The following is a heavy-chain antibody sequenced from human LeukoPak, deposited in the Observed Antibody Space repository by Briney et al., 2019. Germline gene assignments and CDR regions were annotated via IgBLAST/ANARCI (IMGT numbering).Heavy chain of an antibody. J-gene: IGHJ4*02. D-gene: IGHD3-10*01. Sequence: ASVKVPCKAPGGTFSSYAISWVRQAPGQGLEWMGRIIPILGIANYAQKFQGRVTITADKSTSTAYMELSSLRSEDTAVYYCARGGVWFGEFNFDYWGQGTLVTVSS. CDR2: IIPILGIA. CDR3: ARGGVWFGEFNFDY. CDR1: GGTFSSYA. V-gene: IGHV1-69*04.